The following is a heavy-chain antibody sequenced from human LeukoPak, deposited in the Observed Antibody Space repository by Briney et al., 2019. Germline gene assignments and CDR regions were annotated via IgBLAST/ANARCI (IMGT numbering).Heavy chain of an antibody. D-gene: IGHD3-9*01. CDR1: GHTFTSYD. V-gene: IGHV1-2*02. J-gene: IGHJ4*02. Sequence: ASVKVSCKASGHTFTSYDINWVRQATGQGLEWMGWMNPNSGGTNYAQKFQGRVSMTRDTSISTAYMELSGLRSDDTAYYFCARVQYYNILTGSFQYWGQGTLVTVSS. CDR2: MNPNSGGT. CDR3: ARVQYYNILTGSFQY.